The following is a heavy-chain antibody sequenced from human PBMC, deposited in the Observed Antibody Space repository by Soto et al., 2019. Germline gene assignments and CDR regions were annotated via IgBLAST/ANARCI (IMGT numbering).Heavy chain of an antibody. J-gene: IGHJ5*02. V-gene: IGHV1-46*01. Sequence: QVQLVQSGAEVKKPGASVKVSCKASGYSFTSYFIHWVRQAPGQGLEWMGIINPSGGSTSYAQKYXGXVTMTWDTSTSTVYMELSSLRSEDTAVYYCAGEKDPWGQGTLVTVSS. CDR1: GYSFTSYF. CDR3: AGEKDP. CDR2: INPSGGST.